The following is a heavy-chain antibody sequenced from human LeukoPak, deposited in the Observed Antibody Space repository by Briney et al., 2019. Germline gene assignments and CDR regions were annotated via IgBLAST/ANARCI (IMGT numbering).Heavy chain of an antibody. CDR3: AREGYCSRTSSQRDYYGMDV. V-gene: IGHV3-21*01. Sequence: GGSLRLSCAASGFTFSSYSMSWVRQAPGKGLEWVSSISSSSGYIYYADSVKGRFTISRDNAKNSLYLQMNSLRAEDTAVYYCAREGYCSRTSSQRDYYGMDVWGQGTTVTVSS. CDR2: ISSSSGYI. J-gene: IGHJ6*02. CDR1: GFTFSSYS. D-gene: IGHD2-2*01.